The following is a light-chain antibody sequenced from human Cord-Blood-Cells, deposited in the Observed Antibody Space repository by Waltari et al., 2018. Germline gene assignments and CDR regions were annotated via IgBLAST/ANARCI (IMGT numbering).Light chain of an antibody. CDR1: RGISSY. V-gene: IGKV3-11*01. J-gene: IGKJ4*01. CDR3: QQHSSSPLT. Sequence: DIVLKQSPALPSLSRGEGTTLSCEASRGISSYLAWYQQKPGQAPRLLIYDASSRATGIPARFSGSGSGTDFTLTISSLEPEDFAVYYCQQHSSSPLTFGGGTKVEIK. CDR2: DAS.